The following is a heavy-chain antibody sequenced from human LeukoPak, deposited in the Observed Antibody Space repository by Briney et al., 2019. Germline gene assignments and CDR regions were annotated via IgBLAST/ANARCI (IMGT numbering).Heavy chain of an antibody. V-gene: IGHV4-59*08. J-gene: IGHJ3*02. CDR2: IYYSGST. D-gene: IGHD3-22*01. Sequence: SETLSLTCTASGGSISSYYWSWIRQPPGKGLEWIGYIYYSGSTNYNPSLKSRVTISVDTSKNQFSLKLSSVTAADTAVYYCARLGLGRYYYDSSGYYRDAFDIWGQGTMVTVSS. CDR3: ARLGLGRYYYDSSGYYRDAFDI. CDR1: GGSISSYY.